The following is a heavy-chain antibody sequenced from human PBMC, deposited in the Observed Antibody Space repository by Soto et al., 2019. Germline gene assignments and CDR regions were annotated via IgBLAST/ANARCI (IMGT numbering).Heavy chain of an antibody. CDR1: GFTFSSYW. CDR3: TRDIGGKGAY. D-gene: IGHD3-10*01. J-gene: IGHJ4*02. Sequence: EVQLVESGGGLVQPGGSLRLSCAASGFTFSSYWMHWVRQVPGKGLLWVSRLDEHGSIINYADSVKSRFTISRDNPRNTLYLEMNSLRAEETDLYYCTRDIGGKGAYWGQGALVTVSS. CDR2: LDEHGSII. V-gene: IGHV3-74*01.